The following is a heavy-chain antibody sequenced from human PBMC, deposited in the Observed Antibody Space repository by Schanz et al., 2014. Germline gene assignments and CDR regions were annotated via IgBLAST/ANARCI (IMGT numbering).Heavy chain of an antibody. CDR2: ISAYNGNT. Sequence: QVQLVQSGAEVKKPGASVKVSCKASGYTFTSYGISWVRQAPGQGLEWMGWISAYNGNTNYAQKLQGRITLTTDTSTSTAYMELRSLRSDDTAVYYCARESVSGSYYGSGDYWGQGTLVTVSS. CDR3: ARESVSGSYYGSGDY. CDR1: GYTFTSYG. J-gene: IGHJ4*02. V-gene: IGHV1-18*01. D-gene: IGHD1-26*01.